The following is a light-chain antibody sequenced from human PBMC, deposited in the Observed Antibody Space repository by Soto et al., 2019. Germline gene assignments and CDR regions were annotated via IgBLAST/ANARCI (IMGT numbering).Light chain of an antibody. CDR2: EVS. V-gene: IGLV2-14*01. CDR3: SSYTSSSTPWV. CDR1: SSDVGGYNY. J-gene: IGLJ3*02. Sequence: QSVLTQPASVSGSPGQSITISCTGTSSDVGGYNYVSWYQQHPGKAPKLMIYEVSNRPSGVSNRFSGSKSGNTASRTISGLQAEDEADYYCSSYTSSSTPWVFGGGTKLTVL.